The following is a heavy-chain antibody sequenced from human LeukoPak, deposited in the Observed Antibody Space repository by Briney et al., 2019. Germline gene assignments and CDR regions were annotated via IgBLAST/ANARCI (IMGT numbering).Heavy chain of an antibody. J-gene: IGHJ4*02. CDR1: GGSISSYY. V-gene: IGHV4-59*01. CDR2: IHYSGST. D-gene: IGHD6-19*01. CDR3: ARVSSGWSPFDY. Sequence: PSETLSLTCTVSGGSISSYYWSWIRQPPGKGLEWIGYIHYSGSTNYNSSLKSRVSISVDTSKNQFSLKLSSVTAADTAVYYCARVSSGWSPFDYWGQGTLVTASS.